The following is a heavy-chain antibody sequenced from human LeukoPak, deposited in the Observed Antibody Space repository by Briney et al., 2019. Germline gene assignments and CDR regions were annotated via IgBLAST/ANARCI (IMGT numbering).Heavy chain of an antibody. J-gene: IGHJ4*02. D-gene: IGHD3-22*01. CDR1: GFTFSSYG. Sequence: GRSLRLSCAASGFTFSSYGMHWVRQAPGKGLEWVAVIWYDGSNKYYADSVKGRFTISRDNSKNTLYLQMNSLRAEDTAVYYCARMEGDTYYYDSSGYFFDYWGQGTLVTVSS. CDR3: ARMEGDTYYYDSSGYFFDY. V-gene: IGHV3-33*01. CDR2: IWYDGSNK.